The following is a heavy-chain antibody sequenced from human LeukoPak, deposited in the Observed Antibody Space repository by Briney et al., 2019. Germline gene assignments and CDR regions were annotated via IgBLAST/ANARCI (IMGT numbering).Heavy chain of an antibody. CDR3: ARPNNWNPEGFDP. V-gene: IGHV4-39*01. CDR2: IYYSGST. Sequence: SETLSLTCTVSGGSISSSSYYWGWIRQPPGKGLEWIGSIYYSGSTYYNPSLKSRVTISLDTSKNQFSLKLSSVTAADTAVYYCARPNNWNPEGFDPWGQGTLVTVSS. D-gene: IGHD1-20*01. J-gene: IGHJ5*02. CDR1: GGSISSSSYY.